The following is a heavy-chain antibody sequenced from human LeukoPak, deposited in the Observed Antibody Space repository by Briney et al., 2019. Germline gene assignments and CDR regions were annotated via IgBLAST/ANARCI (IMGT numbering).Heavy chain of an antibody. V-gene: IGHV4-30-4*08. Sequence: ASQTLSLTCTVSGGSISSGDYYWSWIRQPPGKGLEWIGYIYYSGSTYYNPSLKSRVTISVDTSKNQFSLKLSSVTAADTAVYYCARAGVGATPRKLFWFDPWGQGTLVTVSS. CDR1: GGSISSGDYY. CDR2: IYYSGST. D-gene: IGHD1-26*01. J-gene: IGHJ5*02. CDR3: ARAGVGATPRKLFWFDP.